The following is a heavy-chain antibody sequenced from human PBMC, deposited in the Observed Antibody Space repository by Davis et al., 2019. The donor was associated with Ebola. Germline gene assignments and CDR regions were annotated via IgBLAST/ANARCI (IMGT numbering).Heavy chain of an antibody. J-gene: IGHJ4*02. CDR1: GFTFSSYW. Sequence: HTGGSLRLSCAASGFTFSSYWMHWVRHAPGKGLVWVSRINSDGSSTSYADSVKGRFTISRDNAKSTLYLQMNSLRVEDTAVNYCAKGNRVTYQYDSGDDYWGQGTLVTVSS. D-gene: IGHD3-22*01. CDR3: AKGNRVTYQYDSGDDY. V-gene: IGHV3-74*01. CDR2: INSDGSST.